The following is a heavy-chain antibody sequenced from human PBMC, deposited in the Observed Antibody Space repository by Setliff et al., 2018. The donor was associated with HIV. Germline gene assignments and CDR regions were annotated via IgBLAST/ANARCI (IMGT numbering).Heavy chain of an antibody. D-gene: IGHD3-22*01. Sequence: PSETLSLTCAVYGGSFNGYSWTWIRQPPGKGLEWIGGINHSGSTNYNPSLNDRATISLDTSKNQFSLKLNSVTAADTAVYYCARDVLDLVISVYGFWGQGIPVTVSS. J-gene: IGHJ4*02. CDR2: INHSGST. V-gene: IGHV4-34*01. CDR3: ARDVLDLVISVYGF. CDR1: GGSFNGYS.